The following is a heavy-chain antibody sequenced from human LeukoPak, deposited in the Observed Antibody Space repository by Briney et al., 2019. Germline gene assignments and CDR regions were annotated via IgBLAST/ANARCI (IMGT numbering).Heavy chain of an antibody. CDR2: TYYSGST. V-gene: IGHV4-39*07. CDR1: GGSISSSSYY. J-gene: IGHJ5*02. Sequence: SETLSLTCTVSGGSISSSSYYWGWIRQPPGKGLERIGSTYYSGSTYYNPSLKSRVTISVDTSKNQFSLKLSSVTAADTAVYYCARGTTAKGFDPWGQGTLVTVSS. D-gene: IGHD4-11*01. CDR3: ARGTTAKGFDP.